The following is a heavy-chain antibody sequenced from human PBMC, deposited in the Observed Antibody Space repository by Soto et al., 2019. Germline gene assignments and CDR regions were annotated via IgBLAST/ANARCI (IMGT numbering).Heavy chain of an antibody. Sequence: GGSLRLSCAAPGFTFSSVAMAWVRQAPGKGLEWVSSITDSGGSTDYADSVKGRFTISRDNSRNTLYLQMNSLRADDTAVYYCAKLYWNPRYFDYWAREPGSPSPQ. CDR1: GFTFSSVA. CDR2: ITDSGGST. V-gene: IGHV3-23*01. CDR3: AKLYWNPRYFDY. J-gene: IGHJ4*02. D-gene: IGHD1-1*01.